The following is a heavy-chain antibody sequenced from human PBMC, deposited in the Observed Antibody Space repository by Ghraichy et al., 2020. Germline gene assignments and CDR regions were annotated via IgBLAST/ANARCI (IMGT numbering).Heavy chain of an antibody. J-gene: IGHJ6*02. Sequence: ASVKVSCKASGYTFTGYYMHWVRQAPGQGLEWMGWINPNSGGTNYAQKFQGRVTMTRDTSISTAYMELSRLRSDDTAVYYCAREGIAARDYYYYGMDVWGQGTTVTVSS. V-gene: IGHV1-2*02. CDR3: AREGIAARDYYYYGMDV. D-gene: IGHD6-6*01. CDR1: GYTFTGYY. CDR2: INPNSGGT.